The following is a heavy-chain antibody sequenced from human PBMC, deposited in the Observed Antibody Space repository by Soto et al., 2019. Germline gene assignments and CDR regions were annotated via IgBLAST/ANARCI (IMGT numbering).Heavy chain of an antibody. J-gene: IGHJ4*02. D-gene: IGHD6-19*01. CDR1: GYSFTSYW. CDR2: IYLSDSNT. CDR3: ARYSSGWPYYFDY. Sequence: PGALKKISSKGAGYSFTSYWNAWVRQRPGKGLECMWIIYLSDSNTKYSPSFQGRVTISADKSISTAYLHWSSLKASDTAMYYCARYSSGWPYYFDYWGQGTLVTVSS. V-gene: IGHV5-51*01.